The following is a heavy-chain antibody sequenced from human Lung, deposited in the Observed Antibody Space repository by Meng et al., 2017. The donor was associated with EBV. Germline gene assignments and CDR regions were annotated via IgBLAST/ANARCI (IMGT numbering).Heavy chain of an antibody. CDR1: GYSFTSYA. Sequence: QVQLVKTGSEVKDPGASVKVSCKASGYSFTSYAMNWVRQAPGQGLEWMGGINTNTGNPTYAQGFTGRFVFSLGTSVSTAYLQISSLKAEDTAVYYCARDSPLDGYSLLDYWGQGTLVTVSS. V-gene: IGHV7-4-1*02. J-gene: IGHJ4*02. D-gene: IGHD5-24*01. CDR2: INTNTGNP. CDR3: ARDSPLDGYSLLDY.